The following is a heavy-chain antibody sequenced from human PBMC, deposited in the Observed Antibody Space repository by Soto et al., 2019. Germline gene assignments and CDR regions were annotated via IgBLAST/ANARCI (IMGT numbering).Heavy chain of an antibody. V-gene: IGHV1-69*01. CDR1: GVTFSSYA. CDR3: AREPPARHYDRIGYYSN. J-gene: IGHJ4*02. CDR2: IIPIFGTT. D-gene: IGHD3-22*01. Sequence: QVQLVQSGAEVKKPGSSVKVSCKASGVTFSSYAISWVRQAPGQGLEWMGGIIPIFGTTDYAQKFQGRVTISADESTSTAYMELRSLSSEDTAVYYSAREPPARHYDRIGYYSNWGQGTLVTVSS.